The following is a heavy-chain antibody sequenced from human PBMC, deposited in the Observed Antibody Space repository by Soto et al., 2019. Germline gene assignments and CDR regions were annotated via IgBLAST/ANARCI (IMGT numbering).Heavy chain of an antibody. CDR2: MSYSGST. CDR1: GASISGYH. J-gene: IGHJ4*02. V-gene: IGHV4-59*08. Sequence: TSETLSLTCTVSGASISGYHWGWIRQPPGKGLEWIGYMSYSGSTNYSPSLKSRVTISVDTSKNQFSLKLSSVTAADTAMYYCATHQGYYGSGTYCFDYWGQGALVTVSS. CDR3: ATHQGYYGSGTYCFDY. D-gene: IGHD3-10*01.